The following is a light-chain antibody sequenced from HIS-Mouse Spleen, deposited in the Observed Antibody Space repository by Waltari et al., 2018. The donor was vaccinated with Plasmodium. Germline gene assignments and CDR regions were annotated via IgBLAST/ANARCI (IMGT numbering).Light chain of an antibody. J-gene: IGLJ3*02. V-gene: IGLV3-25*03. CDR2: KDS. CDR3: QSADSSGTPNWV. Sequence: SYEPTQPPSVSVSPGQTARNTCSGDALPKQYAYWYQQKPGQAPVLVIYKDSERPSGIPERFSGSSSGTTVTVTISGVQAEDEADYYCQSADSSGTPNWVFGGGTKLTVL. CDR1: ALPKQY.